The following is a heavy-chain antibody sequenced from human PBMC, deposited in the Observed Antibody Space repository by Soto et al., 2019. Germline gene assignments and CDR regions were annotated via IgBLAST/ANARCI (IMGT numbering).Heavy chain of an antibody. J-gene: IGHJ4*02. Sequence: SDTLSLPCNFSGVSSSSVVYNWGWIRQPPGKGLEWIGTLYYSGTAHYSPSLKSRVNISVDPSKSQVSLTLTSMTAADKAVYYCARQGSCWGQGALVTVSS. V-gene: IGHV4-39*01. CDR2: LYYSGTA. CDR1: GVSSSSVVYN. CDR3: ARQGSC.